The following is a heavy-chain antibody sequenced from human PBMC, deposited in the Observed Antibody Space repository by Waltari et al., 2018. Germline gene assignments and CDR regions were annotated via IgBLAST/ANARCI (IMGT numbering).Heavy chain of an antibody. D-gene: IGHD6-19*01. CDR2: ISNSGGRI. CDR1: GFTFSSIG. J-gene: IGHJ4*02. Sequence: EVQLLESGGGLVQPGGSLGLSCAASGFTFSSIGMSWVRQAPGKGLEWVSSISNSGGRIQYADSVKGRFTISRDNSKDTLYLQLNSLRAEDTAVYYCAKRRMAVAGTDFDSWGQGTLVTVSS. CDR3: AKRRMAVAGTDFDS. V-gene: IGHV3-23*01.